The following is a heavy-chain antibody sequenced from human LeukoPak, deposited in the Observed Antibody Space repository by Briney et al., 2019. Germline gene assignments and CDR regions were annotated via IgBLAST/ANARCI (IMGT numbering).Heavy chain of an antibody. J-gene: IGHJ6*03. D-gene: IGHD3-10*01. V-gene: IGHV1-18*03. Sequence: ASVKVSCKASGYTFTSYGISWVRQAPGQGLEWMGWISAYNGNTNYAQKLQGRVTMTTDTSTSTAYMELRSLRSDDMAVYYCARAIYYYGSGSDYYYYMDVWGKGTTVTVSS. CDR1: GYTFTSYG. CDR3: ARAIYYYGSGSDYYYYMDV. CDR2: ISAYNGNT.